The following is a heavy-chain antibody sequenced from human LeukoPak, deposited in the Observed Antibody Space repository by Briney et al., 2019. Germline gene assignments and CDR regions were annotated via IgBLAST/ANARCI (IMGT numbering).Heavy chain of an antibody. J-gene: IGHJ4*02. D-gene: IGHD1-26*01. Sequence: SETLSLTCTVSGGSISSYYWTWIRQPPGKGLEWIGYIYYSGSTKYNPSLKGRVTISVDSSKNHFSLKLSSVTAADTAVYYCARAQVGIVGATEFAYWGQGTLVTVSS. CDR2: IYYSGST. CDR1: GGSISSYY. CDR3: ARAQVGIVGATEFAY. V-gene: IGHV4-59*08.